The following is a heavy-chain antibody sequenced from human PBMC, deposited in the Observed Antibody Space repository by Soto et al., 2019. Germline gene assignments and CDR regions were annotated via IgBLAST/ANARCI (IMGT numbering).Heavy chain of an antibody. Sequence: QVQLQQWGAGLLKPSETLSLTCAVYGGSFSGYYWSWIRQPPGKGLEWIGEINHSGSTNYNPSLKSRVTLSVDTSKNQFSLKLSSVTAADTAVYYCARGRYCSSTSCYSRSVYYYGMDVWGQGTTVTVSS. D-gene: IGHD2-2*01. J-gene: IGHJ6*02. CDR2: INHSGST. V-gene: IGHV4-34*01. CDR3: ARGRYCSSTSCYSRSVYYYGMDV. CDR1: GGSFSGYY.